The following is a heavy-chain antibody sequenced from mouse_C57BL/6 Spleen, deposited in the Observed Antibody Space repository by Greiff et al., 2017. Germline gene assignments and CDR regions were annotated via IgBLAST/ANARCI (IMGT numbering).Heavy chain of an antibody. Sequence: QVQLQQPGAELVKPGASVKLSCKASGYTFTSYWMHWVKQRPGQGLEWIGMIHPNSGSTNYNEKFKSKATLTVDKSSSTAYMQLSSLTSEDSAVXYCARTVVAGDWYFDVWGTGTTVTVSS. J-gene: IGHJ1*03. CDR1: GYTFTSYW. V-gene: IGHV1-64*01. CDR3: ARTVVAGDWYFDV. CDR2: IHPNSGST. D-gene: IGHD1-1*01.